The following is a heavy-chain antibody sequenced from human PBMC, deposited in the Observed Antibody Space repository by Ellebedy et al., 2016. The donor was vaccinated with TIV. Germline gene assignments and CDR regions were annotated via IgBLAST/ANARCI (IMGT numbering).Heavy chain of an antibody. J-gene: IGHJ6*02. D-gene: IGHD1-26*01. V-gene: IGHV4-34*01. Sequence: MPGGSLRLSCAVYGGSFSASYWTWVRQPPGKGLEWIGEVPHSGSTNYNPSLKNRAAISLDRSNKQFSLRLTSVTAADTAVYYCARGPGITPSTYYSSPWDVWGQGTTVTV. CDR3: ARGPGITPSTYYSSPWDV. CDR2: VPHSGST. CDR1: GGSFSASY.